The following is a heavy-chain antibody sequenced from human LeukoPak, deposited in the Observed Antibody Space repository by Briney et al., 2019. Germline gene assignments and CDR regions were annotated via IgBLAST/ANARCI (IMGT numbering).Heavy chain of an antibody. CDR3: VKGGIQLWPYDAFDI. CDR2: LTESGDNT. V-gene: IGHV3-23*01. J-gene: IGHJ3*02. Sequence: GGSLRLSCATSGFTFKNYVMTWVRQAPGKGLEWVSGLTESGDNTHYADSVKGRFTISRDNSKNMVYLQMNSLGVEDTAVYFCVKGGIQLWPYDAFDIWGQGTMVTVSS. CDR1: GFTFKNYV. D-gene: IGHD5-18*01.